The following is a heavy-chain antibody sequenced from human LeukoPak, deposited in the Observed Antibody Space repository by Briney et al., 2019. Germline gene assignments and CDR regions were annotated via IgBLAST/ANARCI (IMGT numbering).Heavy chain of an antibody. V-gene: IGHV1-46*01. CDR2: INPSDDST. J-gene: IGHJ4*02. Sequence: GESLKISCKGSGYSFTSYWIGWVRQAPGQGLEWMGIINPSDDSTRYAQKFQGRVTMTKDTSTNTVYMHLSSLSSDDTAVYYCARAYYESSAYRHAVYFDYWGQGTLVTVSS. D-gene: IGHD3-22*01. CDR3: ARAYYESSAYRHAVYFDY. CDR1: GYSFTSYW.